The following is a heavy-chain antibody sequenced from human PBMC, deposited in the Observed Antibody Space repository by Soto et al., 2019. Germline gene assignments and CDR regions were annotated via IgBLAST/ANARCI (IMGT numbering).Heavy chain of an antibody. V-gene: IGHV4-59*01. CDR1: CGSISSYY. CDR3: ARDLRDITIFGVVLSDAFDI. D-gene: IGHD3-3*01. Sequence: SATLSLTCTVCCGSISSYYWSWIRQPPGKGLEWIGYIYYSWSTNYNPSLKSRVTISVDTSKNQFSLKLSSVTAADTAVYYCARDLRDITIFGVVLSDAFDIWGQGTMVTVSS. J-gene: IGHJ3*02. CDR2: IYYSWST.